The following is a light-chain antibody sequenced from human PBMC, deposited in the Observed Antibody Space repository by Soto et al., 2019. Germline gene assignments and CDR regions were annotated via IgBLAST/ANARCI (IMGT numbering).Light chain of an antibody. CDR2: AAS. CDR1: QGISNY. J-gene: IGKJ1*01. CDR3: QQYNSSSWT. Sequence: DIELTQYPSFLSASVGDRVTITCRASQGISNYLAWYQQKPGKAPKLLIYAASTLQSGVPSRLSGSGSGTELTLTISSMQPDDFATYYCQQYNSSSWTFGQGTMVDIK. V-gene: IGKV1-9*01.